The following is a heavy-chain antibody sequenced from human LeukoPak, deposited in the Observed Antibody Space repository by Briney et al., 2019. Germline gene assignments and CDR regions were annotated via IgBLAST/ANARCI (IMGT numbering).Heavy chain of an antibody. CDR1: GYTFTAYY. CDR3: ARELYSSGWYFRRNAFDI. D-gene: IGHD6-19*01. V-gene: IGHV1-2*02. CDR2: INPNSGGT. J-gene: IGHJ3*02. Sequence: GASVKVSCKASGYTFTAYYLHWVRQAPGQGLEWMGWINPNSGGTNYAQKFQGRVTMTRDTSISTAYMELSRLRSDDTAVYYCARELYSSGWYFRRNAFDIWGQGTMVTVSS.